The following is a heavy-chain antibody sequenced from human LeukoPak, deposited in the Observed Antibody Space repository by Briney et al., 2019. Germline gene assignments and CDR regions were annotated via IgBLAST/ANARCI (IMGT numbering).Heavy chain of an antibody. J-gene: IGHJ5*02. CDR1: GGSFSGYY. Sequence: SETLSLTCAVYGGSFSGYYWSWIRQPPGKGLEWIGYIYYSGSTNYNPSLKSRVTISVDTSKNQFSLKLSSVTAADTAVYYCARVKGGYSGSYYGDNWFDPWGQGTLVTVSS. CDR2: IYYSGST. V-gene: IGHV4-59*01. D-gene: IGHD1-26*01. CDR3: ARVKGGYSGSYYGDNWFDP.